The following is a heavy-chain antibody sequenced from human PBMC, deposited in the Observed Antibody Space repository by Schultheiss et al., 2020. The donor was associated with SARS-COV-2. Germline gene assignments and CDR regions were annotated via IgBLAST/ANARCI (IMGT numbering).Heavy chain of an antibody. CDR3: AKHPYCGGDCYSDWFDP. J-gene: IGHJ5*02. Sequence: GGSLRLSCVVSGFTFSSYGMHWVRQAPGKGLEWVAVISYDGSDQYYADSVKGRFTISRVNSKNTLYLQTNSLRPEDTAVYYCAKHPYCGGDCYSDWFDPWGQGTLVTVSS. CDR1: GFTFSSYG. D-gene: IGHD2-21*02. V-gene: IGHV3-30*18. CDR2: ISYDGSDQ.